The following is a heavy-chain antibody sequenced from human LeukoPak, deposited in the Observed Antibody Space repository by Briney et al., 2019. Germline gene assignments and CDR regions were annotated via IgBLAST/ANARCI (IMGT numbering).Heavy chain of an antibody. CDR2: ISYDGINE. CDR1: GFTFNNYG. D-gene: IGHD6-19*01. CDR3: ARDRDSSGWYEGFDY. V-gene: IGHV3-30*03. J-gene: IGHJ4*02. Sequence: GGSLRLSCAASGFTFNNYGMHWVRQAPGKGLEWVALISYDGINEFYADSVRGRFTISRDSSKNTLYLQMNSLRADDTAVYYCARDRDSSGWYEGFDYWGQGTLVTVSS.